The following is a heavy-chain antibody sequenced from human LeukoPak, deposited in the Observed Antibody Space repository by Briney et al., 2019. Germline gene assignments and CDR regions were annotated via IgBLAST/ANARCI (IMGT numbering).Heavy chain of an antibody. Sequence: PGRSLRLSCAASGFTFSSYGMHWVRQAPGKGLGWVTVISYDGSYKYYAESVKGRFTISRDNSKKTLYLQMNSLKAEDTAVYYCAKDHGSGSYHDPNWFDPWGQGTLVTVSS. CDR3: AKDHGSGSYHDPNWFDP. V-gene: IGHV3-30*18. D-gene: IGHD3-10*01. CDR1: GFTFSSYG. J-gene: IGHJ5*02. CDR2: ISYDGSYK.